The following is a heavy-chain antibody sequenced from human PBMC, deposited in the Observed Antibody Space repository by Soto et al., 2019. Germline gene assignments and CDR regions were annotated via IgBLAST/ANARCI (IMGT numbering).Heavy chain of an antibody. J-gene: IGHJ4*01. Sequence: GGSLRLSCVASGFSFSTFGIHWVRQAPGKGLEWVGVISSDGQTKYYADSVKGRCTISRDNSKNTLYLQMDSLRPEDTAVYYCAKEIAVAGDLDYWGHGTLVTVSS. CDR1: GFSFSTFG. V-gene: IGHV3-30*18. D-gene: IGHD6-19*01. CDR2: ISSDGQTK. CDR3: AKEIAVAGDLDY.